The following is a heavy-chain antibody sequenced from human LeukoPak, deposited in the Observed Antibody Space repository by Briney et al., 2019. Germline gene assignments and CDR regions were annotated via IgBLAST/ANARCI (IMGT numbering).Heavy chain of an antibody. V-gene: IGHV3-33*06. CDR1: GFTFSYYG. CDR2: IWYDGSNK. CDR3: AKVRYSSSWYKSPIDY. Sequence: PGGSLRLSCAASGFTFSYYGMHWVRQAPGKGLEWVAVIWYDGSNKYYADSVKGRFTISRDNSKNTLYLQMNSLRAEDTAVYYCAKVRYSSSWYKSPIDYWGQGTLVTVSS. J-gene: IGHJ4*02. D-gene: IGHD6-13*01.